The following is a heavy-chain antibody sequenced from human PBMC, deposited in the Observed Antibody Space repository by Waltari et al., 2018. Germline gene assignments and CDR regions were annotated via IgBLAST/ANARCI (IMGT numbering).Heavy chain of an antibody. D-gene: IGHD2-21*02. J-gene: IGHJ3*01. V-gene: IGHV3-7*04. CDR3: ARDRDFSTLDV. Sequence: EVQLVQSGGGLVRPGGSLRLSCVGSGFTFNNYWIAWGRQAPGRGREWVANIRKDGSTKQYVESVRGRFSISRDNAKNSVYLQLNSLRVEDTAVYYCARDRDFSTLDVWGQGTTVTVSS. CDR1: GFTFNNYW. CDR2: IRKDGSTK.